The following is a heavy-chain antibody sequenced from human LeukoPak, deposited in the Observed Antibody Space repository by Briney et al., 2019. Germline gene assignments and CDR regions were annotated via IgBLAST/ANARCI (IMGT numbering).Heavy chain of an antibody. J-gene: IGHJ4*02. CDR1: GYTLTELS. CDR3: ARGWRGSGYPDY. CDR2: FDPEDGET. V-gene: IGHV1-24*01. Sequence: ASVKVSCKVSGYTLTELSMHWVRQAPGKGLEWMGGFDPEDGETIYAQKFQGRVTMTEDTSTDTAYMELRSLRSDDTAVYYCARGWRGSGYPDYWGQGTLVTVSS. D-gene: IGHD3-22*01.